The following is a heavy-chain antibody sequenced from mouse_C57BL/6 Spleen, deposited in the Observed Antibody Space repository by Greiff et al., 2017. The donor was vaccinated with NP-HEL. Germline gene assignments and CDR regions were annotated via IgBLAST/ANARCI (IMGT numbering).Heavy chain of an antibody. CDR3: AREMRGYDDAMDY. V-gene: IGHV5-16*01. D-gene: IGHD2-2*01. CDR2: INYDGSST. CDR1: GFTFSDYY. Sequence: EVKLVESEGGLVQPGSSMKLSCTASGFTFSDYYMAWVRQVPEKGLEWVANINYDGSSTYYLDSLKSRFIISRDNAKNILYLQMSSLKSEDTATYYCAREMRGYDDAMDYWGQGTSVTVSS. J-gene: IGHJ4*01.